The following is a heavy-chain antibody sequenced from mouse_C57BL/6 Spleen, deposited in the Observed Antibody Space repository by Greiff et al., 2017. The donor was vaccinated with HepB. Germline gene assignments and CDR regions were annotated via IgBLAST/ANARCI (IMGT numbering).Heavy chain of an antibody. Sequence: SLPFLFKPSHSLSLTCSVTGYSITSGYYWNWIRQFPGNKLEWMGYISYDGSNNYNPSLKNRISITRDTSKNQFFLKLNSVTTEDTATYYCARGNLLWSFDYWGQGTTLTVSS. CDR3: ARGNLLWSFDY. J-gene: IGHJ2*01. V-gene: IGHV3-6*01. D-gene: IGHD2-1*01. CDR1: GYSITSGYY. CDR2: ISYDGSN.